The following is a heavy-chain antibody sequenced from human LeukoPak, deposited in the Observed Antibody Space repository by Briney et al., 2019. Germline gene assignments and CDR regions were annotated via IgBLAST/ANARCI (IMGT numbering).Heavy chain of an antibody. Sequence: ASVKVSCKASGYTFTGYYMHWVRQAPGQGLEWMGWINPNSGGTNYAQKFQGRVTMTRDTSISTAYMELSRLRSDDTAVYYCARGRVRIVVVPAASVNWFDPWGQGTLVTVSS. D-gene: IGHD2-2*01. CDR2: INPNSGGT. J-gene: IGHJ5*02. V-gene: IGHV1-2*02. CDR3: ARGRVRIVVVPAASVNWFDP. CDR1: GYTFTGYY.